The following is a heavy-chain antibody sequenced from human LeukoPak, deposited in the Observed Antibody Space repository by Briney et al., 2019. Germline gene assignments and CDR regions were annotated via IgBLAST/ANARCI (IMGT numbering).Heavy chain of an antibody. CDR2: INHSGST. CDR3: ARAGDFGVVITSYFDY. V-gene: IGHV4-34*01. Sequence: SETLSLTCAVYGGSFSGYYWSWIRQPLGKGLEWIGEINHSGSTNYNPSLKSRVTISVDTSKNQFSLKLSSVTAADTAVYYCARAGDFGVVITSYFDYWGQGTLVTVSS. J-gene: IGHJ4*02. D-gene: IGHD3-3*01. CDR1: GGSFSGYY.